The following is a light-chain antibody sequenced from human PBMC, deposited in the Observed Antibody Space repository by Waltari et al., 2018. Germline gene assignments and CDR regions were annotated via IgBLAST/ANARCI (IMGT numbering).Light chain of an antibody. CDR2: EVN. J-gene: IGLJ2*01. V-gene: IGLV2-8*01. CDR1: PSDVGRYDY. Sequence: QSALTQPPSASGSPGQSVTISCAGSPSDVGRYDYVSWYQHHPGKAPKHIIYEVNKRPSGGPDRLSDSKSGNTASLSVAGLQAEEEGDYFGSSYADGSNLLLIVGGGT. CDR3: SSYADGSNLLLI.